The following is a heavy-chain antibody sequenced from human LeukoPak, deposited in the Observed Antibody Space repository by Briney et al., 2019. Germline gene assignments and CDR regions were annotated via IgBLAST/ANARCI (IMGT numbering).Heavy chain of an antibody. J-gene: IGHJ4*02. CDR3: TRMTTGHDY. D-gene: IGHD4-17*01. CDR2: INHSGYT. CDR1: GVSFNDYY. Sequence: PSETLSLTCAVSGVSFNDYYWSWVRHTPGKGLEWIGEINHSGYTNDSPSLKSRVTLSIDTSRKHFSLNVRSVTVADTGIYYCTRMTTGHDYWGQGTLVTVSS. V-gene: IGHV4-34*01.